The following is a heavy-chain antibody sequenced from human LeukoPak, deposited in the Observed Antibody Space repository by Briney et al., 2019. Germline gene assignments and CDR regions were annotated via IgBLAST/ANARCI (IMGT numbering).Heavy chain of an antibody. CDR3: AKDPFRLRFGDFYYFDY. Sequence: GGSLRLSCAAPGFTFNTYAMNWVRQAPGKGLEWVSGISGSGGSTNYADSVKGRFTISRDNSNNTLYLQMNSLRAEDTAVYYCAKDPFRLRFGDFYYFDYWGQGTLVTVSS. V-gene: IGHV3-23*01. J-gene: IGHJ4*02. CDR2: ISGSGGST. D-gene: IGHD3-10*01. CDR1: GFTFNTYA.